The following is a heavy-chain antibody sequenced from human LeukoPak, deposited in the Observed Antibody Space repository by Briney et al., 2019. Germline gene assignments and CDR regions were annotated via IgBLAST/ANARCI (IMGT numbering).Heavy chain of an antibody. D-gene: IGHD3-3*01. V-gene: IGHV2-70*11. J-gene: IGHJ4*02. Sequence: SGPTLVNPTQTLTLTCTFSGFSLSTSAMCVSWIRQPPGKALEWLARIDWDDDKYYSTSLKTRLTISKDTSKNQVVLTMTNMDPVDTATYYCARIPTIFGPFDYWGQGTLVTVSS. CDR2: IDWDDDK. CDR3: ARIPTIFGPFDY. CDR1: GFSLSTSAMC.